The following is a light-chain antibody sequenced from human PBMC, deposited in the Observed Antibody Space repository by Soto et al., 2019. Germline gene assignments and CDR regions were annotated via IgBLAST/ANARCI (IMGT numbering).Light chain of an antibody. J-gene: IGKJ5*01. V-gene: IGKV1-17*01. CDR3: QQYENFPIT. Sequence: DIQMTESPSSLSASVGDRVTIICRASQGIRNDLAWFQQKPGKAPKRLIYDASSLQTGVPSRFTGSGSGTDFILTISSLQPEDIATYYCQQYENFPITFGQGTRLEIK. CDR2: DAS. CDR1: QGIRND.